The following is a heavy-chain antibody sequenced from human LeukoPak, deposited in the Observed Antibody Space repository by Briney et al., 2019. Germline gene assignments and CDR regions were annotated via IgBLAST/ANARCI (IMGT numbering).Heavy chain of an antibody. CDR3: GRSAEIQQQLVLDY. CDR2: IYYSGST. CDR1: GGSISSHY. V-gene: IGHV4-59*11. J-gene: IGHJ4*02. Sequence: SETLSLTCTVSGGSISSHYWSWIRQPPGRGLGWIGYIYYSGSTTYNPSLKSRVTISVDTSKDQFSLKLSSVTAADTAVYYCGRSAEIQQQLVLDYWGQGTLVTVSS. D-gene: IGHD6-13*01.